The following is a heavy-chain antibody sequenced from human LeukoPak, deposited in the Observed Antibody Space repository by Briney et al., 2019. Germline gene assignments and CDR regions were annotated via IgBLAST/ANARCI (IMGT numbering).Heavy chain of an antibody. Sequence: GGSLRLSCAASGFTFTNAWMSWVRQAPGKRLEWVGRIKSKTEGETADYAAPVKGRFTISRDDSKNTLYLHMNSLKTEDTAVYYCTTVYCSSTSCAMSGNYWGQGTLVTVSS. J-gene: IGHJ4*02. CDR2: IKSKTEGETA. D-gene: IGHD2-2*01. V-gene: IGHV3-15*01. CDR1: GFTFTNAW. CDR3: TTVYCSSTSCAMSGNY.